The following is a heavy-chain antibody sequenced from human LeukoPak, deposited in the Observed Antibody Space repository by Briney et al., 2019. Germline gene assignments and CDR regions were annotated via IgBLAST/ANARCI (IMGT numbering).Heavy chain of an antibody. Sequence: SGTLSLTCAVSGGSISSSNWWSWVRQPPGKGLEWIGEIYYDGSANYSSSLKGRVTISVDKSKKQLSLQVNSVTAADTAVYFCAKHMEVAATFDVWGQGILVTVSS. CDR3: AKHMEVAATFDV. CDR2: IYYDGSA. V-gene: IGHV4-4*02. CDR1: GGSISSSNW. D-gene: IGHD2-15*01. J-gene: IGHJ4*02.